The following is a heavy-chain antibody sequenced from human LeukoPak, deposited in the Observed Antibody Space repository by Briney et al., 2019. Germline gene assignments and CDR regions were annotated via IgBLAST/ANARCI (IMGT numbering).Heavy chain of an antibody. V-gene: IGHV4-38-2*02. CDR2: VNHRGIT. Sequence: SGTLSLTCTVSHYFISDGAFWGWLRQPPGKGLEWAANVNHRGITFYNPSLESRVAISVDTSKNQFFLRVTSVTAADTAIYYCVRDPSEAADFFFDSWGEGTLVTVSS. D-gene: IGHD2-21*02. CDR3: VRDPSEAADFFFDS. J-gene: IGHJ4*02. CDR1: HYFISDGAF.